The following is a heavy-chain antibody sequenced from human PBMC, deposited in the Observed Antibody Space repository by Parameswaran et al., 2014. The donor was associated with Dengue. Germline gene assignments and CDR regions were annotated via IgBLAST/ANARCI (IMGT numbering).Heavy chain of an antibody. D-gene: IGHD1-1*01. Sequence: RWIRQPPGKGLEWVANIKQDGSEKYYVDSVKGRFTISRDNAKNSLYLQMNSLRAEDTAVYYCARKGNWNAGLAPDYWGQGTLVTVSS. CDR3: ARKGNWNAGLAPDY. V-gene: IGHV3-7*01. J-gene: IGHJ4*02. CDR2: IKQDGSEK.